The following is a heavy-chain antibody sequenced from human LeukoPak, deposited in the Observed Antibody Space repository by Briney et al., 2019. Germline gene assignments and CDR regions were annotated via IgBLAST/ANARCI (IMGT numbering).Heavy chain of an antibody. CDR1: GGSISSGGYY. CDR2: IYYSGST. CDR3: AREAXAGPGDGAXDI. V-gene: IGHV4-31*03. J-gene: IGHJ3*02. Sequence: SETLSLTCTVSGGSISSGGYYWSWIRQHPGKGLEWIGYIYYSGSTYYNPSLKSRVTISVDTSKNQFSLKLSSVTAADTAVYYCAREAXAGPGDGAXDIWGQGTMVTVSS. D-gene: IGHD6-19*01.